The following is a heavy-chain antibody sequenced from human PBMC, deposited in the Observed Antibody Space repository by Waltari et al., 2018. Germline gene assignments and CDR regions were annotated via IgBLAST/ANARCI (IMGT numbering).Heavy chain of an antibody. CDR3: ARFLDDYGDYGGGYYFDY. V-gene: IGHV4-30-4*08. CDR1: GGSISSGDYY. CDR2: IYYSGST. D-gene: IGHD4-17*01. Sequence: QVQLQESGPGLVKPSQTLSLTCTVSGGSISSGDYYWSWIRQPPGKGLEWIGYIYYSGSTYYNPSLKSRVTISVDTSKNQFSLKLSSVTAADTAVYYCARFLDDYGDYGGGYYFDYWGQGTLVTVSS. J-gene: IGHJ4*02.